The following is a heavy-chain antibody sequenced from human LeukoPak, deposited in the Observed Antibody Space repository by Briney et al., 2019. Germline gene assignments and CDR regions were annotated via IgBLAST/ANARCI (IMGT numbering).Heavy chain of an antibody. CDR3: ARSLLVVVPAAPLDY. CDR2: ISYDGSNK. Sequence: PGRSLRLSCAASGFTFSSYAMHWVRQAPGKGLEWVAVISYDGSNKYYADSVKGRFTISRDNSKNTLYLQMNSLRAEDTAVYYCARSLLVVVPAAPLDYWGQGTLVTVSS. CDR1: GFTFSSYA. D-gene: IGHD2-2*01. V-gene: IGHV3-30*04. J-gene: IGHJ4*02.